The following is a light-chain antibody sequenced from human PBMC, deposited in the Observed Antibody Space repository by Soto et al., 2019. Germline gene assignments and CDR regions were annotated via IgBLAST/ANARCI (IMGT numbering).Light chain of an antibody. CDR1: QSVSSN. CDR3: QQYNNWPPGYI. V-gene: IGKV3-15*01. CDR2: GAS. J-gene: IGKJ2*01. Sequence: EIVMTQSPATLSVSPGERATLSCRASQSVSSNVAWYQQKFGQAPRLLIYGASTRATGIPARFSGSGSGTEFTLTISSLQSEDFAVYSCQQYNNWPPGYIFGQGTKLEIK.